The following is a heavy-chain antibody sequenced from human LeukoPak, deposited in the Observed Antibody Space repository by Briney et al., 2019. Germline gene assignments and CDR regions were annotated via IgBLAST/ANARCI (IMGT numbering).Heavy chain of an antibody. CDR3: VVAVAASDAFDI. CDR1: GFTFSSYA. V-gene: IGHV3-64D*09. Sequence: GGSLRLSCSASGFTFSSYAMHWVRQAPGKGLVYVSAISSNGGSTYYADSVKGRFTISRDNSKNTLSLQMSSMRAEDTAVYYCVVAVAASDAFDIWGQGTMVTVSS. J-gene: IGHJ3*02. D-gene: IGHD6-19*01. CDR2: ISSNGGST.